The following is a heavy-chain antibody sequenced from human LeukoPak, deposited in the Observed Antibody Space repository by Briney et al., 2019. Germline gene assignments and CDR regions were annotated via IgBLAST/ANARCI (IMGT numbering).Heavy chain of an antibody. CDR3: ARGHAKDLLRGSNWFDP. D-gene: IGHD2-2*01. CDR1: GGSVTSSSYY. V-gene: IGHV4-39*07. Sequence: SETLSLTCTVSGGSVTSSSYYWGWLRQPPGKGLEWIGSGYFSGSPNYNPSLKSRVTISVDTSKNQFSLKLSSVTAADTAVYYCARGHAKDLLRGSNWFDPWGQGTLVTVSS. CDR2: GYFSGSP. J-gene: IGHJ5*02.